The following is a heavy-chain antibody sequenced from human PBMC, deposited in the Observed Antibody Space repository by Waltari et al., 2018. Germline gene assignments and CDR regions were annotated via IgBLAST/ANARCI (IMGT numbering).Heavy chain of an antibody. Sequence: QVQLVQSGAEVKKPGSSVKVSCKASGGTFSSYAISWVRQAPGQGLEWMGGIIPIFGTANYAQKLQGWVTMTRDTSISTAYMELSRLRSDDTAVYYCARGPLGYGREFDYWGQGTLVTVSS. CDR3: ARGPLGYGREFDY. D-gene: IGHD3-10*02. CDR2: IIPIFGTA. CDR1: GGTFSSYA. V-gene: IGHV1-69*06. J-gene: IGHJ4*02.